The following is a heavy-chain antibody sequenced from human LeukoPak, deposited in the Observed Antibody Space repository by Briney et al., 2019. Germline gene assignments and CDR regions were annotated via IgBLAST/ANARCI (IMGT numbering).Heavy chain of an antibody. Sequence: PGGSLRLSCAASGFTFSSYSMNRVRQAPGKGLEWVSSISSSSSYIYYADSVKGRFTISRDNAKNSLYLQMNSLRAEDTAVYYCARGTGTTSYFDYWGQGTLVTVSS. CDR3: ARGTGTTSYFDY. D-gene: IGHD1-1*01. CDR2: ISSSSSYI. CDR1: GFTFSSYS. V-gene: IGHV3-21*01. J-gene: IGHJ4*02.